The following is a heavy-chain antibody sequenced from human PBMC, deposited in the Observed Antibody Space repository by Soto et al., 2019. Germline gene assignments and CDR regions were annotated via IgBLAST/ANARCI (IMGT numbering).Heavy chain of an antibody. Sequence: EVQLLESGGGLVQPGGSLRLSCAASGVTFSMYAMSWVRQAPGKGLEWVSAIRGSGGNTNYADSVQGRFTISRDNSKNTLVLQMNSLRAEDTAVYYCAKEGAWRLNYYYYYMDVWGKGSTVTVSS. V-gene: IGHV3-23*01. CDR1: GVTFSMYA. CDR3: AKEGAWRLNYYYYYMDV. J-gene: IGHJ6*03. D-gene: IGHD3-10*01. CDR2: IRGSGGNT.